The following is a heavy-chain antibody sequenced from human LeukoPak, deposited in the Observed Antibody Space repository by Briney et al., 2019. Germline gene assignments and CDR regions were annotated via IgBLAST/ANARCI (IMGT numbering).Heavy chain of an antibody. V-gene: IGHV3-48*03. D-gene: IGHD2-15*01. Sequence: GGSLRLSCAASGFTFSHYNMNWVRQAPGKGLEWVSYISPSGSTTHYADSVKGRFTISRDNAKNSLYLQMNSLRAEDTAVYFCARDISEYYSMFDYWGQGTLVTVSS. CDR3: ARDISEYYSMFDY. CDR1: GFTFSHYN. J-gene: IGHJ4*02. CDR2: ISPSGSTT.